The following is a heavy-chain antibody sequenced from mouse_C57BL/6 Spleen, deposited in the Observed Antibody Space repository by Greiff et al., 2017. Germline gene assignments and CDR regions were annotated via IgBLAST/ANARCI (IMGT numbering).Heavy chain of an antibody. CDR1: GYTFTDYY. Sequence: EVKLQESGPVLVKPGASVKMSCKASGYTFTDYYMNWVKQSHGKSLEWIGVINPYNGGTSYNQKFKGKATLTVDKSSSTAYMELNSLTSEDSAVYYCARSYYSNPYYAMDYWGQGTSVTVSS. CDR2: INPYNGGT. CDR3: ARSYYSNPYYAMDY. D-gene: IGHD2-5*01. J-gene: IGHJ4*01. V-gene: IGHV1-19*01.